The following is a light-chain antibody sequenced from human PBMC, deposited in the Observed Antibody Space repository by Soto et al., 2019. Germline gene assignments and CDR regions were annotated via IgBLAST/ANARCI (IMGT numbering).Light chain of an antibody. CDR3: QKYSSLHV. CDR1: QGIRNF. J-gene: IGKJ3*01. CDR2: AAS. Sequence: DIQMTQSPTSLSASVGDRVTITCRASQGIRNFVAWYQQKPGKAPKLLIYAASTLQSGVPSRFSGSGSGPDFTLTINSLQPEDVATYSCQKYSSLHVFGPGTKVEIK. V-gene: IGKV1-27*01.